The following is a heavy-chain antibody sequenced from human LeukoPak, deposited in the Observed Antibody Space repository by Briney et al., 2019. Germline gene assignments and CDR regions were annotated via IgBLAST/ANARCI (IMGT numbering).Heavy chain of an antibody. CDR2: IYYSGTT. CDR3: ARGVYIAAAQYAY. CDR1: GGSISSYY. V-gene: IGHV4-59*01. D-gene: IGHD6-13*01. Sequence: SETLSLTCTVCGGSISSYYWSLIRQPPGKGLEWIGYIYYSGTTNYNPSLKSRVTISVDTSKNQFSLKLSSVTAADTAVYYCARGVYIAAAQYAYWGQGTLVTVSS. J-gene: IGHJ4*02.